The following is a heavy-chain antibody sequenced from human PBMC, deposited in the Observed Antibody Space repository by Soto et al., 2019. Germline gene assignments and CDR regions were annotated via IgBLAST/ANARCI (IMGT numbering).Heavy chain of an antibody. CDR3: AREKTSYGMDV. Sequence: QVLLVQSGDEEKKPGASVKVSCKASGYTFTGYDINWVRQATGQGLEWMGWMNPNSGNTGYAQKFQGRVTMTRNTSISTAYMELSSLRSEDTAVYYCAREKTSYGMDVWGQGTTVTVSS. V-gene: IGHV1-8*01. J-gene: IGHJ6*02. CDR2: MNPNSGNT. CDR1: GYTFTGYD.